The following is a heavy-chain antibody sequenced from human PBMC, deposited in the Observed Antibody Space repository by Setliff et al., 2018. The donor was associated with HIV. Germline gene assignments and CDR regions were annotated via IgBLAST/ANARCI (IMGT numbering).Heavy chain of an antibody. J-gene: IGHJ6*03. Sequence: SETLSLTCAVSGGSITNTYWSWIRQPPGKGLEWLGYVSSSGTTNYTPSLESRLTISVDTSKNQDSLRLSSLTAADTAVYFCARVVSRREDRGTWMKLWLAPYYMDVWGKGTTVTSP. D-gene: IGHD3-10*01. CDR3: ARVVSRREDRGTWMKLWLAPYYMDV. V-gene: IGHV4-59*01. CDR1: GGSITNTY. CDR2: VSSSGTT.